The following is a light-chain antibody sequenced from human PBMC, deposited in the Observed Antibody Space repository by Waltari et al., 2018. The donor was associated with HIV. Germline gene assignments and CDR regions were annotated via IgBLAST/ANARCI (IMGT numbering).Light chain of an antibody. CDR3: GTWDSSLSAGL. CDR1: RSNTGNNY. J-gene: IGLJ2*01. V-gene: IGLV1-51*01. Sequence: QSVLTQPPSVSAAPGQKVTISCSGSRSNTGNNYVSWYQQLPGTAPKLLIYDNNKRPSGIPDRFSGSKSGTSATLGITGLQTGDEADYYCGTWDSSLSAGLFGGGTKLTVL. CDR2: DNN.